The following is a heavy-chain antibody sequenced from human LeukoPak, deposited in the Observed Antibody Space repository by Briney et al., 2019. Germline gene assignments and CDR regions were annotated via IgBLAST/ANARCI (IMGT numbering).Heavy chain of an antibody. CDR3: TTGRLGIGDYFDY. CDR1: GFTFSNAW. CDR2: IKSKTDGGTT. Sequence: GGSLRLSCAASGFTFSNAWMSWVRQAPGKGLEWVGRIKSKTDGGTTDYAAPVKGRFTISRDDSKNTLYLRMNSLKTEDTAVYYCTTGRLGIGDYFDYWGQGTLVTVSS. D-gene: IGHD7-27*01. V-gene: IGHV3-15*01. J-gene: IGHJ4*02.